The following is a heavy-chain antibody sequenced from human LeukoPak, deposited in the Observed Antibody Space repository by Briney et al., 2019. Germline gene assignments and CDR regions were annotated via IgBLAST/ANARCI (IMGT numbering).Heavy chain of an antibody. J-gene: IGHJ5*02. D-gene: IGHD6-19*01. CDR1: GGTFSSYA. Sequence: SVKVSCKASGGTFSSYAIHWVRQAPGQRLEWMGWIHAGNGNTKCSQKFQGRVTITRDTSASTAYMELSSLRSEDTTVYYCARTRVAVAGTNWFDPWGQGTLVTVSS. CDR3: ARTRVAVAGTNWFDP. V-gene: IGHV1-3*01. CDR2: IHAGNGNT.